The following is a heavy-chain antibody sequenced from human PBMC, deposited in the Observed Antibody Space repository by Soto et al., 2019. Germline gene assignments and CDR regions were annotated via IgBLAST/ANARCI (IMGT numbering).Heavy chain of an antibody. CDR2: MSASGGSS. V-gene: IGHV3-23*01. CDR3: AKGSIQYGASIAY. CDR1: GFSFSSYA. J-gene: IGHJ4*02. D-gene: IGHD2-8*01. Sequence: EVELLESGGGLIHPGESMRLSCAASGFSFSSYAMIWVRQAPGKGLEWVSVMSASGGSSYFSDSVKGRCSMSRDNCKNLFYLEMNSLGAEDTAIYFFAKGSIQYGASIAYWGPRPLVSVSS.